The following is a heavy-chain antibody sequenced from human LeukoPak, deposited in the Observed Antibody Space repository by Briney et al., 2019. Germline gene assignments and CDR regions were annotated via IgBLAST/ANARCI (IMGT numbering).Heavy chain of an antibody. V-gene: IGHV1-18*01. CDR3: ARDGSGAFFYYDSSGYYYY. D-gene: IGHD3-22*01. CDR1: GYTFTSYG. Sequence: ASVKVSCKASGYTFTSYGISWVRQAPGQGLEWMGWISAYNGNTNYAQKPQGRVTMTTDTSTSTAYMELRSLRSDDTAVYYRARDGSGAFFYYDSSGYYYYWGQGTLVTVSS. CDR2: ISAYNGNT. J-gene: IGHJ4*02.